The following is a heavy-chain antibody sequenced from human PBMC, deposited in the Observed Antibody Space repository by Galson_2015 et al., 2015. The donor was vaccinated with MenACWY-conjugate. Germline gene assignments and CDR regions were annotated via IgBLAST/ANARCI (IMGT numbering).Heavy chain of an antibody. CDR2: MSYDGSNK. D-gene: IGHD4/OR15-4a*01. CDR1: GFTFSSYT. V-gene: IGHV3-30*01. CDR3: ARGRCLPLGHAFDI. J-gene: IGHJ3*02. Sequence: SLRLSCAASGFTFSSYTMHWVRQAPGKGLEWVAVMSYDGSNKYYADSVKGRFTISRDNSKNTLYLQMDSLRAEDTAVYYCARGRCLPLGHAFDIWGQGAMVTVSS.